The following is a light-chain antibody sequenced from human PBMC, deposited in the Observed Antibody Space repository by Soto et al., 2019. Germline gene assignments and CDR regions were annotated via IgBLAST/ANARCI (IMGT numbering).Light chain of an antibody. CDR1: QSVSSSY. Sequence: EIVLTQSPGTLSLSPGERATLSCRASQSVSSSYLAWYQQKPGQAPRLLIYGATSRATGIPDRLSGSGSGTEFTLTISRLEPEDFAVYYCQQYCSSPMDTFGQGAKLEIK. CDR2: GAT. J-gene: IGKJ2*01. V-gene: IGKV3-20*01. CDR3: QQYCSSPMDT.